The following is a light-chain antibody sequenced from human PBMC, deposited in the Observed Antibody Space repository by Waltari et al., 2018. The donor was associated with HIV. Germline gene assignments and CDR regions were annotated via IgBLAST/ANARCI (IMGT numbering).Light chain of an antibody. CDR1: SSDVGGYDY. CDR2: EVN. Sequence: QSALTQPASVSGSPGQSITISCTGTSSDVGGYDYVSWYQQHPGKAPKLVIYEVNNRPSGISNRFSGSKSGITATLTISGLQAEDEAHYYCCSYRSGSTLPVFGGGTQLTVL. CDR3: CSYRSGSTLPV. V-gene: IGLV2-14*01. J-gene: IGLJ7*01.